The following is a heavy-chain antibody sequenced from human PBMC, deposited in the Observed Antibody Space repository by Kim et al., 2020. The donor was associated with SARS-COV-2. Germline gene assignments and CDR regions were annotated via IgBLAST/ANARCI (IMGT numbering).Heavy chain of an antibody. D-gene: IGHD3-3*01. CDR3: ARAFVTIFGVVTLTRGLFDP. V-gene: IGHV3-48*03. Sequence: GGSLRLSCAASGFTFSSYEMNWVRQAPGKGLEWVSYISSSGSTIYYADSVKGRFTISRDNAKNSLYLQMNSLRAEDTAVYYCARAFVTIFGVVTLTRGLFDPWGQGTLVTVSS. CDR1: GFTFSSYE. J-gene: IGHJ5*02. CDR2: ISSSGSTI.